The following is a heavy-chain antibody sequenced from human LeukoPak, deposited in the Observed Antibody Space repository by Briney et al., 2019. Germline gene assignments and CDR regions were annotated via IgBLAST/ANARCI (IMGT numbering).Heavy chain of an antibody. D-gene: IGHD3-10*01. CDR3: ARTKGYYGSGSYFPFDY. CDR2: IIPIFGTA. CDR1: GGTLSSYA. J-gene: IGHJ4*02. V-gene: IGHV1-69*13. Sequence: GASVKVSFKASGGTLSSYAISWVRQAPGQGLEWMGGIIPIFGTANYAQKFQGRVTITADESTSTAYMELSSLRSEDTAVYYCARTKGYYGSGSYFPFDYWGQGTLVTVSS.